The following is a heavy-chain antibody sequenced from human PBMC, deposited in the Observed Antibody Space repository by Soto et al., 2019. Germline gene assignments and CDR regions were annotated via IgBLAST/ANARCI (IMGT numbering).Heavy chain of an antibody. CDR1: GYTFTSYG. CDR2: ISAYNGNT. Sequence: ASVKVSFKASGYTFTSYGISWVRQAPGQGLEWMGWISAYNGNTNYAQKLQGRVTMTTDTSTSTAYMELRSLRSDDTAVYYCAREWFGELSDYYGMDVWGQGTTVTVSS. J-gene: IGHJ6*02. V-gene: IGHV1-18*01. CDR3: AREWFGELSDYYGMDV. D-gene: IGHD3-10*01.